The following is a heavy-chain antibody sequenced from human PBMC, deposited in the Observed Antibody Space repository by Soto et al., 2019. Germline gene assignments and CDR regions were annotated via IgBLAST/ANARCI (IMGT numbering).Heavy chain of an antibody. Sequence: SVKVSCKASGGTFSSYAISWVRQAPGQGLEWMGGIIPIFGTANYAQKFQGRVTITADESTSTAYMELSSLRSEDTAVYYCARGASFLQATAYCGGDCYSEPFDYWGQGTQVTVSS. J-gene: IGHJ4*02. CDR1: GGTFSSYA. V-gene: IGHV1-69*13. CDR3: ARGASFLQATAYCGGDCYSEPFDY. CDR2: IIPIFGTA. D-gene: IGHD2-21*02.